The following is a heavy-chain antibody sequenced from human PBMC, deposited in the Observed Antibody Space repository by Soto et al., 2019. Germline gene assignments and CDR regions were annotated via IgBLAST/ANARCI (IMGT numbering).Heavy chain of an antibody. Sequence: GASVKVSCKASGGTFSSHTIRWVRRAPGQGLEWLGWINPNRGGTNYAQKFQGWVTMTRDTSISTAYMELSRLRSDYTAVDYCARDSNTIFGVVTISYCYYGMDVWGQGTTVTVSS. J-gene: IGHJ6*02. CDR1: GGTFSSHT. CDR2: INPNRGGT. CDR3: ARDSNTIFGVVTISYCYYGMDV. D-gene: IGHD3-3*01. V-gene: IGHV1-2*04.